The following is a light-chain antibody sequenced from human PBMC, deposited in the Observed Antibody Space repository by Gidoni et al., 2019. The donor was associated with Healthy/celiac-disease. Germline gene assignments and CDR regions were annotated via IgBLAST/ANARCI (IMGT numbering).Light chain of an antibody. V-gene: IGLV1-44*01. J-gene: IGLJ3*02. CDR2: SNN. CDR1: SSNIGSNT. Sequence: QSVLTQPPPASGTPGQGVTISCSGSSSNIGSNTVNWYQQLPGTAPKLLIYSNNQRPSGVPDRFSGSKSGTSASLAISGLQSEDEADYYCAAWDDSLNGWVFGGGTKLTVL. CDR3: AAWDDSLNGWV.